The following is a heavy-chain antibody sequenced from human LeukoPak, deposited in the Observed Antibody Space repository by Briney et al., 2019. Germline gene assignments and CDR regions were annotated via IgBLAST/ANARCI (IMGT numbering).Heavy chain of an antibody. V-gene: IGHV4-59*11. CDR3: ARTYSNYAPYYYYYMDV. D-gene: IGHD4-11*01. CDR1: GGSISSHY. CDR2: IYHSGST. J-gene: IGHJ6*03. Sequence: PSETLSLTCTVSGGSISSHYWSWIRQPPGKGLEWIGYIYHSGSTNYNPSLKSRVTISVDTSKNQFSLKLSSVTAADTAVYYCARTYSNYAPYYYYYMDVWGKGTTVTVSS.